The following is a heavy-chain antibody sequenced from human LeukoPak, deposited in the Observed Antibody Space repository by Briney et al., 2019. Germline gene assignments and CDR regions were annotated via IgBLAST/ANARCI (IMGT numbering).Heavy chain of an antibody. CDR3: AREIPGSRAVDY. CDR2: IYSGGNT. D-gene: IGHD2-21*01. V-gene: IGHV3-53*01. CDR1: GFTVSSNY. Sequence: PGGSLRLSCAASGFTVSSNYMSWVRQAPGEGLEWVSIIYSGGNTYYADSVKGRFTISRDNSKNTLYLQMNSLRAEDTAVYYCAREIPGSRAVDYWGQGTLVTVSS. J-gene: IGHJ4*02.